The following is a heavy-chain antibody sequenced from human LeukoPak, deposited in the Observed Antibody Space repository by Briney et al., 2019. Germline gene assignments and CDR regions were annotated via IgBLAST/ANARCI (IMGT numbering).Heavy chain of an antibody. V-gene: IGHV4-34*01. Sequence: PSETLSLTCAVYGGSFSGYYWSWIRQPPGKGLEWIGEINHSGSTNYNPSLKSRVTISVDTSKNQFSLKLSSVTAADTAVYYCARALDQLLVYSSSPTYYFDYWGQGTLVTVSS. CDR1: GGSFSGYY. CDR2: INHSGST. D-gene: IGHD6-6*01. J-gene: IGHJ4*02. CDR3: ARALDQLLVYSSSPTYYFDY.